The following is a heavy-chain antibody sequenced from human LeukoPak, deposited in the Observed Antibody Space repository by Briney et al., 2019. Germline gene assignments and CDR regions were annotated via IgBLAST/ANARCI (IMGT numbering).Heavy chain of an antibody. V-gene: IGHV1-18*01. D-gene: IGHD2-21*02. J-gene: IGHJ1*01. CDR2: ISAYNGST. CDR3: ARDGPPAYCGGDCYPEYFQH. CDR1: GYTFTSYG. Sequence: GASVKVSCKASGYTFTSYGISWVRQAPGQGLEWMGWISAYNGSTNYAQKLQGRVTMTTDTSTSTAYMELRSLRSDDTAVYYCARDGPPAYCGGDCYPEYFQHWGQGTLVTVSS.